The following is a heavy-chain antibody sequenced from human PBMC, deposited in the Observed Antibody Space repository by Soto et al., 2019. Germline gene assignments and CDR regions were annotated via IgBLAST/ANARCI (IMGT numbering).Heavy chain of an antibody. CDR2: IKQDGSEK. D-gene: IGHD4-4*01. CDR3: ARAVTCYYYGMDV. V-gene: IGHV3-7*01. J-gene: IGHJ6*02. CDR1: GFTFSSYW. Sequence: GGSLRLSCAASGFTFSSYWMSWVRQAPGKGLEWVANIKQDGSEKYYVDSVKGRFTISRDNAKNSLYLQMNSLRAEDTAVYYCARAVTCYYYGMDVWGQGTTVTVSS.